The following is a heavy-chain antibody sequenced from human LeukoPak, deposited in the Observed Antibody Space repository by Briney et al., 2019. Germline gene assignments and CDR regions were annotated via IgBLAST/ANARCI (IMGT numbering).Heavy chain of an antibody. D-gene: IGHD6-13*01. CDR1: GGSISSSSYY. Sequence: SETLSLTCTVSGGSISSSSYYWGWIRQPPGKGLEWIGSIYYSGSTYYNPSLKSRVTISVDTSKNQFSLKLSSVTAADTAVYYCASFLGQQLIYWGQGTLVTVSS. J-gene: IGHJ4*02. CDR2: IYYSGST. CDR3: ASFLGQQLIY. V-gene: IGHV4-39*07.